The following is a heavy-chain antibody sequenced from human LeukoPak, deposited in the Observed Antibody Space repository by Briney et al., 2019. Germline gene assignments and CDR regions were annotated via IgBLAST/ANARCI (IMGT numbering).Heavy chain of an antibody. CDR3: ARGGPGRSLTVVPERTKYYMDV. CDR1: GFTFSSYS. D-gene: IGHD1-20*01. CDR2: ISSSSSYI. Sequence: GGSLRLSCAASGFTFSSYSMNWVRQAPGKGLEWVSSISSSSSYIYYADSVKGRFTISRDNAKNSLYLQMNSLRAEDTAVYYCARGGPGRSLTVVPERTKYYMDVWGKGATVTVSS. V-gene: IGHV3-21*01. J-gene: IGHJ6*03.